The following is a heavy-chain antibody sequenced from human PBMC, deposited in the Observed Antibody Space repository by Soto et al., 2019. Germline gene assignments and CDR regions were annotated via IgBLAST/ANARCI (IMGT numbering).Heavy chain of an antibody. CDR2: ISSSSSYI. J-gene: IGHJ5*02. V-gene: IGHV3-21*01. Sequence: PGGSLRLSCAASGFTFSSYSMNWVRQAPGKGLEWVSSISSSSSYIYYADSVKGRFTISRDNAKNSLYLQMNSLRAEDTAVYYCAARTLTTVTTFLISWFDPWGQGTLVTVSS. CDR3: AARTLTTVTTFLISWFDP. D-gene: IGHD4-17*01. CDR1: GFTFSSYS.